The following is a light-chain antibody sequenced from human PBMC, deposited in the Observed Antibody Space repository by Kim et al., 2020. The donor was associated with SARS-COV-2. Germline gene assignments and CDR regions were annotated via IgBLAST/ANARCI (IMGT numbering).Light chain of an antibody. CDR2: DAS. J-gene: IGKJ1*01. CDR1: QSVSSH. V-gene: IGKV3-11*01. Sequence: ATLSLSPGERATLSCRASQSVSSHLAWYQQKPGQAPRLLIYDASNRATGIPARFSGSGSGTDFTLTISSLEPEDFAVYYCKQRGTFGQGTKVDIK. CDR3: KQRGT.